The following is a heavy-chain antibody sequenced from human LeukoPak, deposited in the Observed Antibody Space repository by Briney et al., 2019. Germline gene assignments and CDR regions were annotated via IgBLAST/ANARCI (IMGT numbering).Heavy chain of an antibody. Sequence: GGSLRLSCAASGFTFSDHYMTWIRQAPGKGLEWVSYIGSSGTTVYYADSVKGRFTISRDNANSSLYLEMNSLRADDSALYYCARADSTDGFDIWGHGTMVTVSS. CDR3: ARADSTDGFDI. D-gene: IGHD3/OR15-3a*01. V-gene: IGHV3-11*04. CDR1: GFTFSDHY. CDR2: IGSSGTTV. J-gene: IGHJ3*02.